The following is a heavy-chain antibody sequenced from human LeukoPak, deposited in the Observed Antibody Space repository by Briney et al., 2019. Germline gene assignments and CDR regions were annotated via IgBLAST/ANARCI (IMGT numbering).Heavy chain of an antibody. CDR1: GFTFSSYW. CDR3: ARDGTEFRYFDWARRDAFDI. V-gene: IGHV3-7*01. CDR2: IKQDGSEK. Sequence: GGSLRLSCAASGFTFSSYWMSWVRQAPGKGLEWVANIKQDGSEKYYVDSVKGRFTISRDNAKNSLYLQMNSLRAEDTAVYYCARDGTEFRYFDWARRDAFDIWGQGTMVTVSS. J-gene: IGHJ3*02. D-gene: IGHD3-9*01.